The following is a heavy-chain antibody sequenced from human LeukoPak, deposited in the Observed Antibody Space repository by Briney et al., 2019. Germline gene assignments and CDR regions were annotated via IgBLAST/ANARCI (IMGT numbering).Heavy chain of an antibody. D-gene: IGHD1-26*01. V-gene: IGHV4-61*02. CDR3: AREGSGSYYHDAFDI. Sequence: PSQTLSLTCTVSGGSISSGSYYWSWIRQPAGKGLEWIGRIYTSGSTNYNPSLKSRVTISVDTSKNQSSLKLSSVTAADTAVYYCAREGSGSYYHDAFDIWGQGTMVTVSS. CDR1: GGSISSGSYY. CDR2: IYTSGST. J-gene: IGHJ3*02.